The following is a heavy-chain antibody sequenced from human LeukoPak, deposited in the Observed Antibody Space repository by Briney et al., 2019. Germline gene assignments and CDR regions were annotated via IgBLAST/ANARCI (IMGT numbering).Heavy chain of an antibody. CDR2: IYYSGST. J-gene: IGHJ4*02. V-gene: IGHV4-59*01. CDR3: ARSPPSGGNIDY. D-gene: IGHD3-16*01. CDR1: GGSISSYY. Sequence: SETLSLTCTVSGGSISSYYWSWIRQPPGKGLEWIGYIYYSGSTNYNPSLKSRVTISVDTSKNQFSLKLSSVTAADTAVYYCARSPPSGGNIDYWGQGTLVTVSS.